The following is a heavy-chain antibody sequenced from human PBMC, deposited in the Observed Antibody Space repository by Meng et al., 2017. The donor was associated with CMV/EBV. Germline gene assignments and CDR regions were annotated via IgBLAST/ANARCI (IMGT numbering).Heavy chain of an antibody. Sequence: QVQLVESGVGVVQPGRSLRLSCAASGFTFSSYAMHWVRQAPGKGLEWVAVISYDGSNKYYADSVKGRFTISRDNSKNTLYLQMNSLRAEDTAVYYCARAEVGVVLAPGDYWGQGTLVTVSS. CDR3: ARAEVGVVLAPGDY. V-gene: IGHV3-30-3*01. J-gene: IGHJ4*02. CDR1: GFTFSSYA. D-gene: IGHD3-3*01. CDR2: ISYDGSNK.